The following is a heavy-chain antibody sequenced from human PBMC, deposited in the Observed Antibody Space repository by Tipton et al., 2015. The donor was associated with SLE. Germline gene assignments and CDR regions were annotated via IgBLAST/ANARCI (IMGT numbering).Heavy chain of an antibody. Sequence: TLSLTCTVSRYSISGGYYWSWIRQPAGKGLEWIGRIYTSGSTNYNPSLKSRVTISVDTSKNQFSLKLSSVTAADTAVYYCARVGITGTTWDWYFDLWGRGTLVTVSS. J-gene: IGHJ2*01. D-gene: IGHD1-7*01. CDR2: IYTSGST. CDR3: ARVGITGTTWDWYFDL. V-gene: IGHV4-61*02. CDR1: RYSISGGYY.